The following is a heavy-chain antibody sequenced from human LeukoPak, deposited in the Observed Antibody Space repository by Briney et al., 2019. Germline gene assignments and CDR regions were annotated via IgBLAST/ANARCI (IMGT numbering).Heavy chain of an antibody. Sequence: ASVKVSCKASGYTFTDYYLHWVRQAPGQGLEWMGWINPNSGGTNYAQKFQGRVTMTRDTSISTAYMELGRLRSDDTAVYYCASLGATTIYYYGMDVWGQGTTVTASS. J-gene: IGHJ6*02. CDR3: ASLGATTIYYYGMDV. V-gene: IGHV1-2*02. CDR1: GYTFTDYY. CDR2: INPNSGGT. D-gene: IGHD1-26*01.